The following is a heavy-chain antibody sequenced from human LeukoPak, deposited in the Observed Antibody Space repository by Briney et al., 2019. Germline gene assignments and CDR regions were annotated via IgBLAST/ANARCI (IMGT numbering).Heavy chain of an antibody. D-gene: IGHD3-22*01. CDR1: GGSISSGDYY. J-gene: IGHJ4*02. CDR3: ALTYYYDSSGYYFDY. V-gene: IGHV4-30-4*01. CDR2: IYYSRST. Sequence: SETLSLTCTVSGGSISSGDYYWSWIRQPPGKGLEWIGYIYYSRSTYYNPSLKSRVTISVDTSKNQFSLKLSSVTAADTAVYYCALTYYYDSSGYYFDYWGQGTLVTVSS.